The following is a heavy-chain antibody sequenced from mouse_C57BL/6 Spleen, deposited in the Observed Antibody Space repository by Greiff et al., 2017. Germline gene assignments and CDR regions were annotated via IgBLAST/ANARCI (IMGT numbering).Heavy chain of an antibody. J-gene: IGHJ4*01. CDR3: TRLYDGYYGGYAMDY. D-gene: IGHD2-3*01. CDR2: ISSGGDYI. V-gene: IGHV5-9-1*02. CDR1: GFTFSSYA. Sequence: EVKVVESGEGLVKPGGSLKLSCAASGFTFSSYAMSWVRQTPEKRLEWVAYISSGGDYIYYADPVKGRFTISRDTARNTLYLQMSSLKSEDTAMYYCTRLYDGYYGGYAMDYWGQGTSVTVSS.